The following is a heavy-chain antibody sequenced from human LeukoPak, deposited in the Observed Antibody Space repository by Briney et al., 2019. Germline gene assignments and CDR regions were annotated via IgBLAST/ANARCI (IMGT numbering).Heavy chain of an antibody. CDR3: ARQARTYSYFDY. CDR1: GYSFTSYW. J-gene: IGHJ4*02. CDR2: IYPGDSDT. Sequence: GESLKISCKGSGYSFTSYWIGWVRQVPGKGLGWMGIIYPGDSDTRYSPSFQGQVTISADKSIRTAYLQWSSLKASDTAMYYCARQARTYSYFDYWGQGTLVTVSS. V-gene: IGHV5-51*01. D-gene: IGHD1-26*01.